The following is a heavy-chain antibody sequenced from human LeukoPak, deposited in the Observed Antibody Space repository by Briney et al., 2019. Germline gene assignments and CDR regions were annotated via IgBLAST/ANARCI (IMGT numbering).Heavy chain of an antibody. CDR2: IYPGDSDT. J-gene: IGHJ4*02. D-gene: IGHD1-26*01. CDR3: ARGGATMLDY. CDR1: GYSFTNYW. Sequence: GESLKISCKGSGYSFTNYWIGWVRQMPGKGLELMGVIYPGDSDTRYSPSFQGQVTISADKSISSAYLQWSSLKASDIAMYYCARGGATMLDYWGQGTLVTVSS. V-gene: IGHV5-51*01.